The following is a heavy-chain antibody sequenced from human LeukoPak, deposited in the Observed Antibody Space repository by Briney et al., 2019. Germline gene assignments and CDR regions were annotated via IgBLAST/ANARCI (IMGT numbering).Heavy chain of an antibody. CDR1: GGSISSSSYY. J-gene: IGHJ3*02. D-gene: IGHD2-2*01. Sequence: PSETLSLTCTVSGGSISSSSYYWGWIRQPPGKGLEWIGSIYYSGSTYYNPSLKSRVTISVDTSKNQFSLKLNSVTAADTAVYYCARANYQLLHAFDIWGQGTMVTVSS. CDR3: ARANYQLLHAFDI. CDR2: IYYSGST. V-gene: IGHV4-39*07.